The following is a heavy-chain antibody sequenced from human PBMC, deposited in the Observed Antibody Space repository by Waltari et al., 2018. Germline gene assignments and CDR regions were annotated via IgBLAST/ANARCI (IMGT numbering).Heavy chain of an antibody. J-gene: IGHJ5*02. CDR2: INTNTGNP. CDR1: GYTFTSYA. D-gene: IGHD2-2*01. V-gene: IGHV7-4-1*02. CDR3: VREVVPTSTIVVNWFDP. Sequence: QVQLVQSGSELKKPGASVKVSCKASGYTFTSYAINWLRRAPGQGLELMGWINTNTGNPTYDQGFTGRFVFSLGTSVSTAYLQISSLKAEDTAVYYFVREVVPTSTIVVNWFDPWGQGTLVTVSS.